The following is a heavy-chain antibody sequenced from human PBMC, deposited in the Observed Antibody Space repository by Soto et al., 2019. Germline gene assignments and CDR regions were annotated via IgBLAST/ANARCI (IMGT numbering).Heavy chain of an antibody. CDR1: GYTFTGDY. CDR3: ARDRGVSPPTHFDY. V-gene: IGHV1-46*03. D-gene: IGHD6-13*01. J-gene: IGHJ4*02. CDR2: INPSGGST. Sequence: ASVKGSCKASGYTFTGDYMRWVRQAPGQGLEWMGIINPSGGSTSYAQKFQGRVTVTRDTSTSTVYMELSSLRSEDTAVYYCARDRGVSPPTHFDYCGQGTLVTVSS.